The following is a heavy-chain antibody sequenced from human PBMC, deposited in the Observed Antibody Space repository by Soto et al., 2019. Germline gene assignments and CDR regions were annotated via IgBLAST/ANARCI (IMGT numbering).Heavy chain of an antibody. Sequence: EVQLLESGGGLVQPGGSLRLSCAASGFTFSSYAMSWVRQAPGKGLEWVSAISGSGGSTYYADSVKGRFTISRDNSKNTLYLQFHLLRAEDTALYYCPTEGEPTGPRGDDDVMVLW. CDR1: GFTFSSYA. CDR2: ISGSGGST. CDR3: PTEGEPTGPRGDDDVMVL. D-gene: IGHD1-7*01. V-gene: IGHV3-23*01. J-gene: IGHJ2*01.